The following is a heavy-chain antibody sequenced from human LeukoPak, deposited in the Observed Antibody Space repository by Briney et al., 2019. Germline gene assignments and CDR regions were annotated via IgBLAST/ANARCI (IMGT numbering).Heavy chain of an antibody. J-gene: IGHJ5*02. CDR3: VRGDRARSLDL. D-gene: IGHD3-16*01. V-gene: IGHV3-21*01. CDR1: RFTFSKYG. Sequence: PGGSLRLSCAASRFTFSKYGMTWVRQAPGRGLECVSSLKGRFTISRDNAKNSLYLQMNSLRAEDTAVYYCVRGDRARSLDLWGQGTLVTVSS.